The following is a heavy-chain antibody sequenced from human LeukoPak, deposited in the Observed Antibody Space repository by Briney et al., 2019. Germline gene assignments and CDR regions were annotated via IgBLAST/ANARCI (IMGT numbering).Heavy chain of an antibody. V-gene: IGHV4-39*07. Sequence: SETLSLTCTVSGGSISSSSYYWGWIRQPPGKGLEWIGSIYYSGSTYYNPSLKSRVTISVDTSKNQFSLKLSSVTAADTAVYYCASSPYTSLYYYYYGMDVWGQGTTVTVSS. D-gene: IGHD4-11*01. CDR2: IYYSGST. CDR1: GGSISSSSYY. CDR3: ASSPYTSLYYYYYGMDV. J-gene: IGHJ6*02.